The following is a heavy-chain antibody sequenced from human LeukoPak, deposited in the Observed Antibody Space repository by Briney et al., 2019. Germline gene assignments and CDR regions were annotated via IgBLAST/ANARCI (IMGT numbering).Heavy chain of an antibody. CDR3: ARELWSGNYNI. J-gene: IGHJ4*02. CDR1: GGTFSSYA. Sequence: ASVKVSCKASGGTFSSYAISWVRPAPGQGLEWMGWINPDSGHANYAQKFQGRVTMTTHTSTTTAYMELRSLRSEDTAVYYCARELWSGNYNIWGQGTLVTVSS. V-gene: IGHV1-18*01. CDR2: INPDSGHA. D-gene: IGHD3-3*01.